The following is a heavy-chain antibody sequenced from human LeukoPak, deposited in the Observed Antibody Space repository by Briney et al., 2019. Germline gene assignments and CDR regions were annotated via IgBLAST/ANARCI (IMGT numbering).Heavy chain of an antibody. J-gene: IGHJ4*02. CDR2: INHDGGDK. D-gene: IGHD4-17*01. Sequence: GGSLRLSCVASGFIFRNYWMSWVRQAPGKGLEWVANINHDGGDKNFVDSVKGRFTISRDNAKSSLYLQMSSLRVEDTAVYYCAITGGPTVTAFDLWGQGILVTVSS. CDR1: GFIFRNYW. CDR3: AITGGPTVTAFDL. V-gene: IGHV3-7*02.